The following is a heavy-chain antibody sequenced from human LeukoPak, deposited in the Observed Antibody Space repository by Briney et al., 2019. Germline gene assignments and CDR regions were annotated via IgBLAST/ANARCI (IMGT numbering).Heavy chain of an antibody. Sequence: PSETLSLTCTVSGDSITFYYWTWIRQPPGKRLEWIGYIDHTGSTNYNPSLNSRVTISRDTSKNDFSLKLSSVTATDTAIYFCARGRVSSSVYYSTYYYYFYMDVWGKGTTVSVSS. J-gene: IGHJ6*03. CDR2: IDHTGST. CDR3: ARGRVSSSVYYSTYYYYFYMDV. V-gene: IGHV4-59*01. CDR1: GDSITFYY. D-gene: IGHD4-11*01.